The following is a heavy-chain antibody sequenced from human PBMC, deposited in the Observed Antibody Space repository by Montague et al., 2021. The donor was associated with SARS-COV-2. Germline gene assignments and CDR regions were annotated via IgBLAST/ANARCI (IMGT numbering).Heavy chain of an antibody. CDR3: AGARGRFWHFDL. CDR2: IYYSCST. V-gene: IGHV4-59*01. J-gene: IGHJ2*01. Sequence: SETLSLTCTVSGGSISSYYWNWIRQSPGKGLELIWYIYYSCSTKYNPSQKIRVNISVDTSKSQMSLTLNSVTAADTAVYYCAGARGRFWHFDLWGRGTLVTVSS. CDR1: GGSISSYY. D-gene: IGHD5-12*01.